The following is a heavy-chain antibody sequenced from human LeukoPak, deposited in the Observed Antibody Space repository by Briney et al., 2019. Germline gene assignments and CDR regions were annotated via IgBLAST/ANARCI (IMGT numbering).Heavy chain of an antibody. CDR3: AKDYCSSTSCPNY. CDR1: GFTFSSYG. J-gene: IGHJ4*02. CDR2: ISYDGSNK. Sequence: GGSLRLSCAASGFTFSSYGMHWVRQAPGKGLEWVAVISYDGSNKYYADSVKGRFTISRDNSKNTLYLQRNSLRAEDTAVYYCAKDYCSSTSCPNYWGQGTLVTVSS. D-gene: IGHD2-2*01. V-gene: IGHV3-30*18.